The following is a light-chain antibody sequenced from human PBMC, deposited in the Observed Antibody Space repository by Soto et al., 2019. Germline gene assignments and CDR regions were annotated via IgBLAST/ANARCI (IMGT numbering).Light chain of an antibody. CDR1: GSDIGAYNY. CDR3: SSFVGGDSFDVI. CDR2: DVI. Sequence: QSALTQPPSASGSPGQSVTISCTGTGSDIGAYNYVSWYQQYPGKAPKVMIYDVIKRPSGVPDRFSGSKCGNTASLTVSGLRADDEAVYYCSSFVGGDSFDVIFGGGTKLTVL. V-gene: IGLV2-8*01. J-gene: IGLJ2*01.